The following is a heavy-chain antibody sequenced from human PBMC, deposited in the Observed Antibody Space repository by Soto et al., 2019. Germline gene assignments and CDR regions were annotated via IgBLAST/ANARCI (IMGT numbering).Heavy chain of an antibody. CDR2: ISWNSGSI. Sequence: EVQLVESGGGLVQPGRSLRLSCAASGFTFDDYAMHWVRQAPGKGLVWVSGISWNSGSIGYADSVKGRFTISRDNAKNSLYLQMNSLRAEDTALYYCAKDMIAVAGTGGFDYWGQGTLVTVSS. CDR1: GFTFDDYA. J-gene: IGHJ4*02. CDR3: AKDMIAVAGTGGFDY. V-gene: IGHV3-9*01. D-gene: IGHD6-19*01.